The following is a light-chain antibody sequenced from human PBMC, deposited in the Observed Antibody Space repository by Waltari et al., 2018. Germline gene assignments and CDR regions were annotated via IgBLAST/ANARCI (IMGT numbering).Light chain of an antibody. CDR1: QSVSSN. J-gene: IGKJ4*01. Sequence: EIVMTQSPATLSVSQGAGATLSCRASQSVSSNLAWYQHKPGQAPRLLINGASTRATGIPGRFSDSGSGTEFSLTIISLQPEDFAVYYCQQYHKWPFTFGGGTKVEIK. CDR3: QQYHKWPFT. V-gene: IGKV3-15*01. CDR2: GAS.